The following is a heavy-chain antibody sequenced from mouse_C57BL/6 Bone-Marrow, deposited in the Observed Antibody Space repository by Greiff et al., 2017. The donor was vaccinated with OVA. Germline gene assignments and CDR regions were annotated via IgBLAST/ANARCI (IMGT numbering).Heavy chain of an antibody. CDR3: ARNGYYDWYFDV. D-gene: IGHD2-3*01. Sequence: VQLQQPGAELVKPGASVKMSCKASGYTFTSYWITWVKQRPGQGLEWIGDIYPGSGSTNYNEKFKSKATLTVDTSSRTAYMQLSSLTSEDSAVYYCARNGYYDWYFDVWGTGTTVTVSS. CDR2: IYPGSGST. V-gene: IGHV1-55*01. CDR1: GYTFTSYW. J-gene: IGHJ1*03.